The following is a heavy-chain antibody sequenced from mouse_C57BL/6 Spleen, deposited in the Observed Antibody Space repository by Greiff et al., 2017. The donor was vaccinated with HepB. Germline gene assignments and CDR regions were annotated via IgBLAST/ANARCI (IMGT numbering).Heavy chain of an antibody. CDR3: AGDVKNYYAMDY. V-gene: IGHV5-4*03. CDR1: GFTFSSYA. J-gene: IGHJ4*01. D-gene: IGHD3-3*01. Sequence: EVKVEESGGGLVKPGGSLKLSCAASGFTFSSYAMSWVRQTPEKRLEWVATISDGGSYTYYPDNVKGRFTISRDNAKNNLYLQMSHLKSEDTAMYYCAGDVKNYYAMDYWGQGTSVTVSS. CDR2: ISDGGSYT.